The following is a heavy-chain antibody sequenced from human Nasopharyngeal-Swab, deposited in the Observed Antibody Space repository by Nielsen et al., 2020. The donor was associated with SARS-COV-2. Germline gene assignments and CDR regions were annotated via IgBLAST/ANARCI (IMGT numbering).Heavy chain of an antibody. D-gene: IGHD3-22*01. V-gene: IGHV3-7*01. CDR2: IKQDGSEK. J-gene: IGHJ6*02. CDR3: ARAGDSSGYYFYYYYGMDV. Sequence: VRQAPGKGLEWVANIKQDGSEKYYVDSVKGRFTISRDNAKNSLYLQMNSLRAKDTAVYYCARAGDSSGYYFYYYYGMDVWGQGTTVTVSS.